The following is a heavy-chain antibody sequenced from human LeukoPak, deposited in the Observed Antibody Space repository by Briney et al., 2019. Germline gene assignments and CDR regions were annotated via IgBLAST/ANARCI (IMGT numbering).Heavy chain of an antibody. J-gene: IGHJ4*02. CDR2: IYYSGNT. CDR1: RDSISRDYVY. V-gene: IGHV4-31*03. CDR3: TRLTVTGNIISFDV. D-gene: IGHD6-19*01. Sequence: SETLSLTCTVSRDSISRDYVYWGWVRQHPGKGLEWIGYIYYSGNTYFSPSLESRATISVDTSKNQFSLKLTSLTAADTAVYYCTRLTVTGNIISFDVWGQGTLVTVSS.